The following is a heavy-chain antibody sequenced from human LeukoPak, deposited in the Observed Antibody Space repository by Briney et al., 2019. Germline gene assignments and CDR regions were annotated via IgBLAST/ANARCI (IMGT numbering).Heavy chain of an antibody. J-gene: IGHJ4*02. CDR1: GFTVSSNC. V-gene: IGHV3-53*01. Sequence: GGSLRLSCAASGFTVSSNCMSWVRQAPGKGLEWVSVIYSGGSTYYADSVKGRFTISRDNSKNTLYLQMNSLRAEDTAVYYCASISYYYDSSGYSRPDYWGQGTLVTVSS. CDR2: IYSGGST. D-gene: IGHD3-22*01. CDR3: ASISYYYDSSGYSRPDY.